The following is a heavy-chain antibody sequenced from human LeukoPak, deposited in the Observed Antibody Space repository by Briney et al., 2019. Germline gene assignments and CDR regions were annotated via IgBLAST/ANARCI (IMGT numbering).Heavy chain of an antibody. Sequence: SETLSLTCAVSGYSISSGYYWGWIRQPPGKGLEWIGSIYHSGSTYYNPSLKSRVTISVDTSKNQFSLKLSSVTAADTAVYYCARRAAAASIDYWGQGTLVTVSS. V-gene: IGHV4-38-2*01. CDR2: IYHSGST. J-gene: IGHJ4*02. CDR3: ARRAAAASIDY. D-gene: IGHD6-13*01. CDR1: GYSISSGYY.